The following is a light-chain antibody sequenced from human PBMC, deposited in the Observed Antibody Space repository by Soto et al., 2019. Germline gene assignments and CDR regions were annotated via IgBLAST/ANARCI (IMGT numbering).Light chain of an antibody. J-gene: IGKJ4*02. CDR1: EGINQN. CDR3: QQYNNWELT. CDR2: AAS. V-gene: IGKV3-15*01. Sequence: EIVMTHSPVTLSVSPGERATISCRASEGINQNLAWYQQKPGQAPSLLIHAASARATGIPARFSGSGSGTEFTLNISSMQSEDFALYYCQQYNNWELTDGGGTK.